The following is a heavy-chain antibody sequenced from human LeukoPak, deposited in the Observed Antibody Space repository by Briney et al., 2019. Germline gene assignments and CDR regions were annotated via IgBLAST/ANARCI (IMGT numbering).Heavy chain of an antibody. D-gene: IGHD6-19*01. V-gene: IGHV3-9*01. CDR2: ISWNSGSI. CDR3: ARGSGHFDY. CDR1: GFTFDDYA. Sequence: GGSLRLSCAASGFTFDDYAMHWVRQAPGKGLEWVSGISWNSGSIGCADSVKGRFTISRDNAKNSLYLQMNSLRAEDTAVYYCARGSGHFDYWGQGTLVTVSS. J-gene: IGHJ4*02.